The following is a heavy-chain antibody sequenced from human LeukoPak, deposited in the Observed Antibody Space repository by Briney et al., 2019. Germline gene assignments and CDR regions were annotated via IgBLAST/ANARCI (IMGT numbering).Heavy chain of an antibody. CDR2: INHSGST. D-gene: IGHD3-22*01. V-gene: IGHV4-34*01. J-gene: IGHJ4*02. CDR1: GGSFSGYY. Sequence: SETLSLTCAVYGGSFSGYYWSWIRQPPGKGLEWIGEINHSGSTNYNPSLRSRVTISVDTSKNQFSLKLSSVTAADTAVYYCARPEVLYYYDSSGSPPYFDYWGQGTLVTVSS. CDR3: ARPEVLYYYDSSGSPPYFDY.